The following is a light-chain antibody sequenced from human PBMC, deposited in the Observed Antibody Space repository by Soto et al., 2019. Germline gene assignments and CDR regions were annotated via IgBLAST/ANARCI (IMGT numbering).Light chain of an antibody. V-gene: IGKV1-5*01. CDR1: QSIRYY. Sequence: DIQLTQSPPTLSASVGDRVTITCRASQSIRYYLAWYQQMPGKAPKLLIYGASSLQSGVPSRLSGSGSGTELTLTISSLQPDDFATYFCQHHNSYSQTFGQGTKVDIK. CDR3: QHHNSYSQT. J-gene: IGKJ1*01. CDR2: GAS.